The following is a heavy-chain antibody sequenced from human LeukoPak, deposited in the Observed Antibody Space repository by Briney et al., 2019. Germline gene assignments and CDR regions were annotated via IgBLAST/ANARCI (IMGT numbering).Heavy chain of an antibody. CDR3: ARHDGRDYGDYYYFDY. Sequence: PSETLSLTCTVSGGSISSSSYYWGWVRQPPGKGLEWIGSIYYSGSTCYNPSLKSRVTISVDTSKNQFSLKLSSVTAADTAVYYCARHDGRDYGDYYYFDYWGQGTLVTVSS. D-gene: IGHD4-17*01. V-gene: IGHV4-39*01. CDR1: GGSISSSSYY. J-gene: IGHJ4*02. CDR2: IYYSGST.